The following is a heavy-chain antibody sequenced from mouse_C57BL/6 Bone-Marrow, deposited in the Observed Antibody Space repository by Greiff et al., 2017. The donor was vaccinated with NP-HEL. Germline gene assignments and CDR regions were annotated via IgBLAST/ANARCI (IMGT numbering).Heavy chain of an antibody. CDR3: ARECVYYYGSEYFDV. CDR1: GYTFTSYW. CDR2: IGPNSGGT. V-gene: IGHV1-72*01. D-gene: IGHD1-1*01. J-gene: IGHJ1*03. Sequence: QVQLQQPGAELVKPGASVKLSCKASGYTFTSYWMHWVKQRPGRGLEWIGRIGPNSGGTKYNEKFKSKATLTVDKPASTAYMQLSSLTSEDSAVYYCARECVYYYGSEYFDVWGTGTTVTVSS.